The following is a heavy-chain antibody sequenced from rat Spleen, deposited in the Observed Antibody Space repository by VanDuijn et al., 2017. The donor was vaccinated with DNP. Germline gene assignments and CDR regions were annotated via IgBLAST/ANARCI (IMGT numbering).Heavy chain of an antibody. Sequence: EVQLVEFGGGSVQPGRSLKLSCAASGFTFSNSDMAWVRQAPAKGLEWVAYIGSAAYAPYYGDSVKGRFTISRDNAKSTLYLQMNSLRSEDMATYYCASGSYDGYKWFAYWGQGTLVTVSS. CDR2: IGSAAYAP. V-gene: IGHV5-27*01. CDR3: ASGSYDGYKWFAY. J-gene: IGHJ3*01. CDR1: GFTFSNSD. D-gene: IGHD1-9*01.